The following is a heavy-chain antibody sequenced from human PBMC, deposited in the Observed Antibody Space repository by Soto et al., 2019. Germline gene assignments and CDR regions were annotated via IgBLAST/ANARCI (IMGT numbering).Heavy chain of an antibody. CDR2: ISAHNGNT. CDR1: GYGFTTYG. CDR3: ARGRYGDY. Sequence: QVHLVQSGAEVKKPGASVQVSCKGSGYGFTTYGITWVRQAPGQGLEWRAWISAHNGNTNYAQKLQGRVTVTRDTSMSTAYMELRSLRSDDTAVYYCARGRYGDYWGQGALVTVSS. D-gene: IGHD1-1*01. J-gene: IGHJ4*02. V-gene: IGHV1-18*01.